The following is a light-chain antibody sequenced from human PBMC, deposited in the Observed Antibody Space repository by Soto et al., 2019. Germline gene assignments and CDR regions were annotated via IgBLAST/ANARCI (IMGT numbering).Light chain of an antibody. CDR3: LQHNNYPPIT. Sequence: DIQMTQSPSSLSASVGDGVTITCRASQGIRNDLAWYQQKPGKAPKRLIYDASSLQSGVPSRFSGSGSGTEFTLTISSLQPEDSATYYCLQHNNYPPITFGQGTRLEIK. V-gene: IGKV1-17*01. CDR2: DAS. J-gene: IGKJ5*01. CDR1: QGIRND.